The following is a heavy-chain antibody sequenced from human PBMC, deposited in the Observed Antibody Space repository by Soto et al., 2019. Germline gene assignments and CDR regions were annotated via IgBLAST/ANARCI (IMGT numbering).Heavy chain of an antibody. V-gene: IGHV1-69*04. CDR3: ARDTDYYGSGTDY. D-gene: IGHD3-10*01. J-gene: IGHJ4*02. CDR1: GGTFSSYT. Sequence: SVKVSCKASGGTFSSYTISWVRQAPGQGLEWMGRIIPILGIANYAQKFQGRVTITADKSTSTAYMELSSLRSEDTAVYYCARDTDYYGSGTDYWGQGTLVTVSS. CDR2: IIPILGIA.